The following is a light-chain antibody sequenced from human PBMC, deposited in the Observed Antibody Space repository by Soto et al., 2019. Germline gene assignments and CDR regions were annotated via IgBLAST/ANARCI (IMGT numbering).Light chain of an antibody. J-gene: IGLJ1*01. CDR1: SSDIGGYNY. Sequence: QSALTQPPSASGSPGQSVTISCTGTSSDIGGYNYVSWYQQHPGNGPKLMIXXVXXXXXXXXXXFSGSKSGNTASLTVAGXXXXXXXXYYCSSYAGSNNYVFGTGTKVTVL. CDR2: XVX. V-gene: IGLV2-8*01. CDR3: SSYAGSNNYV.